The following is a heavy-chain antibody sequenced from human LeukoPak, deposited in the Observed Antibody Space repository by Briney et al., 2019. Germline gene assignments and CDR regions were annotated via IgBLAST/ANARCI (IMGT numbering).Heavy chain of an antibody. J-gene: IGHJ4*02. V-gene: IGHV3-74*01. D-gene: IGHD2-21*01. CDR2: INSDGSST. CDR3: ARLSAMLRGPEDIFYFEF. CDR1: GFTFSSYW. Sequence: PGGSLRLSCAASGFTFSSYWMHWVRQAPGKGLVWVSRINSDGSSTSYADSVKGRFTISRDNAKNTLYLQMNSLRAEDTAVYYCARLSAMLRGPEDIFYFEFWGLGTLVTVSA.